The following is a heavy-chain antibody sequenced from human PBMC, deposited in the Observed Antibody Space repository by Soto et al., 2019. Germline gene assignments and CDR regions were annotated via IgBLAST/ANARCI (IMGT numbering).Heavy chain of an antibody. CDR1: GDSVSSATAT. D-gene: IGHD6-19*01. CDR2: TYYRSKWYN. V-gene: IGHV6-1*02. J-gene: IGHJ2*01. CDR3: ARDSSGFHWYFDL. Sequence: QVQLQQSGPGLVKPSQTLSLICAISGDSVSSATATWSWIRQSPSRGLEWLGRTYYRSKWYNDYAVSVKSRXAXTXDXXKNPLSLQLSSVTPEDTAVYFCARDSSGFHWYFDLWGRGTLVTVSS.